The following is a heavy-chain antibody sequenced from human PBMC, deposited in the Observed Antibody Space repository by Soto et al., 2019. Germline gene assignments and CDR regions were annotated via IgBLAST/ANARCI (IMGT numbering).Heavy chain of an antibody. CDR2: INPTSGGT. V-gene: IGHV1-2*02. Sequence: QVQLVQSGAEVKKPGASVKVSCKTSGYTIAAYYIHWIRQAPGQGLEWMGWINPTSGGTVYAQNFQDRVTMTRDTSISTAYMELRRLNSDDTAVYYCARDPDYGDYWGYFFDSWGQGTPVTVSS. J-gene: IGHJ4*02. CDR1: GYTIAAYY. D-gene: IGHD4-17*01. CDR3: ARDPDYGDYWGYFFDS.